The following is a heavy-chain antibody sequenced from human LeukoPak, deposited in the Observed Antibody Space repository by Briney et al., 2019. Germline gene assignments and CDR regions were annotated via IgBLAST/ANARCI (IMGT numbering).Heavy chain of an antibody. D-gene: IGHD3-10*01. CDR1: GLTFSSYA. J-gene: IGHJ6*02. V-gene: IGHV3-30*04. CDR3: AGDMVRGVRLYGMDV. CDR2: ISYDGSNK. Sequence: GGSLRLSCAASGLTFSSYAMHRVRQAPGKGLEWVAVISYDGSNKYYADSVKGRFTISRDNSKNTLYLQMNSLRAEDTAVYYCAGDMVRGVRLYGMDVWGQGTTVTVSS.